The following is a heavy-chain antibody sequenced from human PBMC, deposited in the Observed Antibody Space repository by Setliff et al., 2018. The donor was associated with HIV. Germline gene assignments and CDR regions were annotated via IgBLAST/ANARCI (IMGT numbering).Heavy chain of an antibody. V-gene: IGHV3-53*01. D-gene: IGHD3-16*01. CDR1: GFTVSSVY. CDR3: CYGWLAY. Sequence: GGSLRLSCAASGFTVSSVYMRWVRQAPGKGLEWVSVTYDDGTTYYADSVKGRFIVSRDDSKNTLFLGMSSLRAEDTAVYYCCYGWLAYWGQGTLVTVSS. J-gene: IGHJ4*02. CDR2: TYDDGTT.